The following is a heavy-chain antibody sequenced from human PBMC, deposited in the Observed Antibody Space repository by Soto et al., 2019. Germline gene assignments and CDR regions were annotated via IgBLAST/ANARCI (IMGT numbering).Heavy chain of an antibody. J-gene: IGHJ4*02. CDR1: GFMFDDFS. CDR3: VKERDDASWTAFDH. CDR2: IGRDGINT. Sequence: EVRLVESGGVVVQPGGSLRLSCAASGFMFDDFSMHWVRQAPGKGLEWVALIGRDGINTYYADSVRGRFIVSRDNSKNSLYLHLNSLRSEDSALYYCVKERDDASWTAFDHWGQGTLVTVSS. V-gene: IGHV3-43*01. D-gene: IGHD2-2*01.